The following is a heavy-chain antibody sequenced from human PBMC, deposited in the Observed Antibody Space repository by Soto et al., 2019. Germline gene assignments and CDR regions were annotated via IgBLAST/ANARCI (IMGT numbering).Heavy chain of an antibody. CDR3: AEGGYDLGN. CDR1: GFTFSDFA. D-gene: IGHD5-12*01. V-gene: IGHV3-11*01. CDR2: ISSTGTTA. Sequence: QLQLVESGGGLVKPGGSLTLSCEVSGFTFSDFAMTWIRQAPGKGLEWVSYISSTGTTAYYAASVKGRFTISRDNAKKSLFLQMNSLKVEDTAVYYCAEGGYDLGNWGQGTLVTVSS. J-gene: IGHJ1*01.